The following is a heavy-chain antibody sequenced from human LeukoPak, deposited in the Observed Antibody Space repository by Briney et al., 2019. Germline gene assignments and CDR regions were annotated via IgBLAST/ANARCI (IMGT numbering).Heavy chain of an antibody. D-gene: IGHD6-13*01. V-gene: IGHV3-23*01. J-gene: IGHJ4*02. CDR1: GFTFSSYA. CDR3: AKVRIAAAGTAGPGDY. CDR2: ISGSGGST. Sequence: PGGSLRLSCAASGFTFSSYAMSWVHQAPGKGLEWVSAISGSGGSTYYADSVKGRFTISRDNSKNTLYLQMNSLRAEDTAVYYCAKVRIAAAGTAGPGDYWGQGTLVAVSS.